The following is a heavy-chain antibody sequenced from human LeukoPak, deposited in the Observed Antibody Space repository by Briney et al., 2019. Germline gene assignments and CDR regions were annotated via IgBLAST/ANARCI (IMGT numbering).Heavy chain of an antibody. CDR2: ISGGGVGT. D-gene: IGHD3-22*01. CDR1: GFTFSNYA. Sequence: PGGSLRLSCAASGFTFSNYAMSWVRQAPGKGLEWVSAISGGGVGTYYADSVKGRFTMSRDNSKNTLYLQMTGLRAEDTAIYYCVNQVGLHYYESGKIFEYWGQGALVTVSS. J-gene: IGHJ4*02. V-gene: IGHV3-23*01. CDR3: VNQVGLHYYESGKIFEY.